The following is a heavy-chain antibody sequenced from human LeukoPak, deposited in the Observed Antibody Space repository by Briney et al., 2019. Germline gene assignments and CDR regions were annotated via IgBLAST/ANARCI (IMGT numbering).Heavy chain of an antibody. CDR3: ARGRNTGRQFYFDY. J-gene: IGHJ4*02. Sequence: PGGSLRLSCAASGFTFSRCAMNWVRQAPGKGLEWVSAVSGRDSTSYTDSVKGRFTISRDNSKNTVYLQMNGLRAEDTAVYYCARGRNTGRQFYFDYWGQGTLVTVAS. CDR1: GFTFSRCA. D-gene: IGHD5-18*01. V-gene: IGHV3-23*01. CDR2: VSGRDST.